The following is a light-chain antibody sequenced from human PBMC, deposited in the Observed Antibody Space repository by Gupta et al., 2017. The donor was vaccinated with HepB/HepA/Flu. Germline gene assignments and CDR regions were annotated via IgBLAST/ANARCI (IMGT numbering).Light chain of an antibody. V-gene: IGLV2-11*01. Sequence: QSALTQPRSVSGSPGPSVTISSTGSSSDVGGYDYVSWYQQHPGKAPPLMIYDVNKRPSGVPERFSGSKSGNTASLTISGLQAEDEADYYCCSYAGSYHVVFGGGTKLTVL. CDR1: SSDVGGYDY. CDR2: DVN. J-gene: IGLJ2*01. CDR3: CSYAGSYHVV.